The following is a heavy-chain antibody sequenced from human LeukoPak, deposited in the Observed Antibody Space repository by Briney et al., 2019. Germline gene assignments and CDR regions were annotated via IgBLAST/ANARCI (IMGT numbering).Heavy chain of an antibody. CDR2: ISGSGGST. J-gene: IGHJ4*02. D-gene: IGHD3-22*01. Sequence: GGSLRLSCAASGFTFSSYWMSWVRQAPGKGLEWVSAISGSGGSTYYADSVKGRFTISRDNSKNTLYLQMNSLRAEDTAVYYCASTGGHSSGYYYPGYWGQGTLVTVSS. V-gene: IGHV3-23*01. CDR1: GFTFSSYW. CDR3: ASTGGHSSGYYYPGY.